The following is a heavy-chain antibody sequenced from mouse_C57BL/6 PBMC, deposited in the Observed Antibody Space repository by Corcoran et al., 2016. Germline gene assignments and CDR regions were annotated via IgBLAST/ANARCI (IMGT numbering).Heavy chain of an antibody. V-gene: IGHV1-26*01. D-gene: IGHD2-4*01. CDR1: GYTFTDYY. J-gene: IGHJ1*03. CDR2: INPNNGGT. Sequence: EVQLQQSGPELVKPGASVKISCKASGYTFTDYYMNWVKQSHGKSLEWIGDINPNNGGTSYNQKFKGKATLTVDKSSSTAYMELRSLTSEDSAGYYCARRHDYDGYFDVWGTGTTVTVSS. CDR3: ARRHDYDGYFDV.